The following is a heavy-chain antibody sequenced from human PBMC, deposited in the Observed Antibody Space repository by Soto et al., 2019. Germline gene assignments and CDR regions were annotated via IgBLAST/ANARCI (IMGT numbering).Heavy chain of an antibody. CDR1: GASTTIYY. V-gene: IGHV4-4*07. J-gene: IGHJ5*02. Sequence: SETLSLTCNVAGASTTIYYWSWIRQSAGKGLEWIGRIYTTGNVNYNPSLRSRVTMSRDSSKNQLSLKLTSVTAADTAVYYCVRDRLNWFDPWGQGVLVTVSS. CDR3: VRDRLNWFDP. CDR2: IYTTGNV.